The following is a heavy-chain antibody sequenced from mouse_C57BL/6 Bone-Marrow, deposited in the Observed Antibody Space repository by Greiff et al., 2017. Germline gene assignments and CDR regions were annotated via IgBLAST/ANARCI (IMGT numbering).Heavy chain of an antibody. J-gene: IGHJ3*01. D-gene: IGHD2-2*01. Sequence: QFQLQQPGAELVKPGASVKLSCRASGYTFTSYYMYWVKQRPGQGPEWIGEIDPSNGGTNFNEKFKRQATLTVDTSSSTAHMQLSSLTSEDSAVYYCSRGGYGGFAYWGQGTLVTVSA. CDR2: IDPSNGGT. CDR3: SRGGYGGFAY. CDR1: GYTFTSYY. V-gene: IGHV1S81*02.